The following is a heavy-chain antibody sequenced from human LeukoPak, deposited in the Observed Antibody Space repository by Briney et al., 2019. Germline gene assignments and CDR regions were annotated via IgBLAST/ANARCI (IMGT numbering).Heavy chain of an antibody. CDR2: MHYTGST. CDR1: GDSISGFY. J-gene: IGHJ3*02. CDR3: ARGGIAAAGMGAFDI. V-gene: IGHV4-59*08. D-gene: IGHD6-13*01. Sequence: SETLSLTCSVSGDSISGFYWNWIRQPPGKGLEWIGFMHYTGSTSYNPSLKSRVTISIDTSKNQFSLELSSVTAADTAVYYCARGGIAAAGMGAFDIWGQGTMVTVSS.